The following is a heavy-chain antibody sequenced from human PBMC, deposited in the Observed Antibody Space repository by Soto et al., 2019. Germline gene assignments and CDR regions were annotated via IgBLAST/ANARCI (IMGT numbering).Heavy chain of an antibody. J-gene: IGHJ3*02. D-gene: IGHD2-2*01. Sequence: PGGSLRLSCAASGFTFNNYGMHWVRQAPGKGLEWVAVIWYDGSNKYYVDSVKGRFTISRDNSKNTLYLQMNSLRAEDTALYYCTGGISSTSPDPQAFDIWGQGTMVTVSS. CDR2: IWYDGSNK. CDR1: GFTFNNYG. V-gene: IGHV3-33*03. CDR3: TGGISSTSPDPQAFDI.